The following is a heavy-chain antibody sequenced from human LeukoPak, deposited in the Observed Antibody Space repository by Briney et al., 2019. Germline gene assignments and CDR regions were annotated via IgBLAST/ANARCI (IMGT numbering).Heavy chain of an antibody. D-gene: IGHD2-15*01. CDR1: GFIFGDYW. Sequence: GGSLRLSCVASGFIFGDYWMRWVRQAPGKGLEWVATINQNGGVKYYVDSVKGRFTISRDNAKTSLFLQMNSLRAEDTAVYYCAKANVVAAMADWFDPWGQGTLVTVSS. CDR2: INQNGGVK. J-gene: IGHJ5*02. CDR3: AKANVVAAMADWFDP. V-gene: IGHV3-7*03.